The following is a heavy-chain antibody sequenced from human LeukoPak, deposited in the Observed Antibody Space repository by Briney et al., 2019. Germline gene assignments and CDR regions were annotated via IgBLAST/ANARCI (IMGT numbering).Heavy chain of an antibody. J-gene: IGHJ5*01. CDR1: GFAFSNFA. V-gene: IGHV3-30*14. Sequence: GGSLRLSCAASGFAFSNFAMHWVRQAPGKGLEWVAVVSYEGTIKYYTDSAKGRFTISRDNSANIISLQMNNLTTEDTAAYYCAREKFDSWGQGTLVAVSP. CDR2: VSYEGTIK. CDR3: AREKFDS.